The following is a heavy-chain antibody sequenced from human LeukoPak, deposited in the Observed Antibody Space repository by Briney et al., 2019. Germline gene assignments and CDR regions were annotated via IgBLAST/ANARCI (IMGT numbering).Heavy chain of an antibody. Sequence: GGSLRLSCAASGFTFSGSAMHWVRQASGKGLEWVARIRSKANSYATAYAASVKGRFTISRDDSKNTLYLQMNSLKTEDTAVYYCTTDPHYYDSSGYFFPPLSWGQGTLVTVSS. J-gene: IGHJ4*02. CDR2: IRSKANSYAT. V-gene: IGHV3-73*01. D-gene: IGHD3-22*01. CDR3: TTDPHYYDSSGYFFPPLS. CDR1: GFTFSGSA.